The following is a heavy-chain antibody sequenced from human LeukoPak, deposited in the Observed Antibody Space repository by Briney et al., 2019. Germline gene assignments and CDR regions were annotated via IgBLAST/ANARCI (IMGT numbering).Heavy chain of an antibody. Sequence: GGSLRLSCAASGFTFSSYAMSWVRQAPGRGLEWVSAISGSGGSTYYTDSVKGRFTISRDNSKNTLYLQMNSLRAEDTAVYYCATRTGSVYHDSWGQGTLVTVSS. CDR2: ISGSGGST. J-gene: IGHJ4*02. CDR1: GFTFSSYA. D-gene: IGHD3-3*01. V-gene: IGHV3-23*01. CDR3: ATRTGSVYHDS.